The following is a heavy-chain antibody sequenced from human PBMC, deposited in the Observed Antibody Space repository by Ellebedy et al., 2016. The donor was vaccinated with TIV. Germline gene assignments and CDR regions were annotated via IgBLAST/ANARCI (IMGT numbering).Heavy chain of an antibody. CDR2: IYYSGST. CDR1: GGSISSYY. Sequence: SETLSLTXTVPGGSISSYYWSWIRQPPGKGLEWIGYIYYSGSTKYNPSLKSRGTISLDTSKNQFTLKLSSVTAADTAVYYCASYSGSSRDDAFDIWGQGTMVTVSA. D-gene: IGHD1-26*01. J-gene: IGHJ3*02. V-gene: IGHV4-59*01. CDR3: ASYSGSSRDDAFDI.